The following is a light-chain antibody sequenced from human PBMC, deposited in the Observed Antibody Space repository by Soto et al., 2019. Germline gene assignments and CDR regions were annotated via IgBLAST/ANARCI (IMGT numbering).Light chain of an antibody. Sequence: EIVMTQSPATLSVSPGERATLSCRASQSVSSNSAWYQQKPGQAPRLLIYGASTRATAFPARFSGSGSGTEFTLTISSLQSEDFAVYYCQQYNKWPLTFGGGTKVEIK. V-gene: IGKV3-15*01. J-gene: IGKJ4*01. CDR2: GAS. CDR1: QSVSSN. CDR3: QQYNKWPLT.